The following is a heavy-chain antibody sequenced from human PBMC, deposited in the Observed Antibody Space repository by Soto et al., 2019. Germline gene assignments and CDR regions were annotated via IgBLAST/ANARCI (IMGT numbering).Heavy chain of an antibody. V-gene: IGHV5-51*01. CDR3: ARGGYSSIHYFDY. Sequence: HGESLKISCKGSGYSFTSYWIGWVRQMPGKGLDWMEIIYPGDSDTRYSPSFQGQVTISVDKSISTAYLQWSSLKASDTAMYYCARGGYSSIHYFDYWGQGTLVTVSS. CDR1: GYSFTSYW. D-gene: IGHD6-13*01. CDR2: IYPGDSDT. J-gene: IGHJ4*02.